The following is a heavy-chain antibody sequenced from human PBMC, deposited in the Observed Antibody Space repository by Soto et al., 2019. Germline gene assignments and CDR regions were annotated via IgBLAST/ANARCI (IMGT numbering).Heavy chain of an antibody. CDR2: ISYSGSST. CDR1: GVTFSSYG. CDR3: AKDAGYRSGGSCYSGYDHLPHYFDY. J-gene: IGHJ4*02. V-gene: IGHV3-30*18. D-gene: IGHD2-15*01. Sequence: PGGSLRLSCAASGVTFSSYGMHWVRRAPGKGMEWVAVISYSGSSTYYADSVKGRFTISRDNSKNTLYLQMNSLRAEDTAVYYCAKDAGYRSGGSCYSGYDHLPHYFDYWGQGTLVTSPQ.